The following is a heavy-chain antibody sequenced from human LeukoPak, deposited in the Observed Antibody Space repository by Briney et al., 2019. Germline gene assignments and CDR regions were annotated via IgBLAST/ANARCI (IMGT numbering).Heavy chain of an antibody. D-gene: IGHD3-22*01. J-gene: IGHJ4*02. Sequence: GGSLRLSCAASGFTFSSSGMHWVRQAPGKGLEWVALIWYDGSNEYYADSVKGRFTISRDNSKSTLYLQMNSLRVDDTAVYFCARDSLDDDYYDSRPLDHWGQGTLVSVSS. CDR2: IWYDGSNE. V-gene: IGHV3-33*01. CDR1: GFTFSSSG. CDR3: ARDSLDDDYYDSRPLDH.